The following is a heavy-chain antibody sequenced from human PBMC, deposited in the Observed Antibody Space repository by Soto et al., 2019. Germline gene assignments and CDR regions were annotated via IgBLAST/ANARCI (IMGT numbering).Heavy chain of an antibody. CDR2: ISSSSSTI. CDR3: ARDTVVVVAGAFDI. J-gene: IGHJ3*02. D-gene: IGHD2-15*01. V-gene: IGHV3-48*01. CDR1: GFPFSSYS. Sequence: PGGSMRLSCAASGFPFSSYSMNWVRPAPGKGLEWVSYISSSSSTIYYADSVKGRFTISRDNAKNSLYLQMNSLRAEDTAVYYCARDTVVVVAGAFDIWGQGTMVTVSS.